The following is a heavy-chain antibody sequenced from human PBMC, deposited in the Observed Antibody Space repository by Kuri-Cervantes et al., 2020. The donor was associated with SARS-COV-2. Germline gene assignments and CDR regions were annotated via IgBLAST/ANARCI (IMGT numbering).Heavy chain of an antibody. J-gene: IGHJ4*02. Sequence: GGSLRLSCAASGFTFSSYAMHWVRQAPGKGLEWVAVISYDGSNKYYADSVKGRFTISRDNSKNTLYLQMNSLRAEDTAVYYCARASLGELSLFRYLDYWGQGTRVTVSS. CDR3: ARASLGELSLFRYLDY. CDR2: ISYDGSNK. CDR1: GFTFSSYA. D-gene: IGHD3-16*02. V-gene: IGHV3-30-3*01.